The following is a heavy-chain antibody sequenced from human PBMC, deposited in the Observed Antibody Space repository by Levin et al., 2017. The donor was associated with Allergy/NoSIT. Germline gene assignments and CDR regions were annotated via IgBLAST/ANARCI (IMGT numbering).Heavy chain of an antibody. CDR3: ARTRGLPPDGHYGMDV. CDR2: IYYNGST. Sequence: SETLSLTCTVSGDSISSYHGSWNRQPPGKGLEWIGYIYYNGSTYYNPSLKSRVTISVDTSKKQFSLKLRSVTAADTAVFYCARTRGLPPDGHYGMDVWGQGTTVTVSS. D-gene: IGHD4-17*01. CDR1: GDSISSYH. V-gene: IGHV4-59*01. J-gene: IGHJ6*02.